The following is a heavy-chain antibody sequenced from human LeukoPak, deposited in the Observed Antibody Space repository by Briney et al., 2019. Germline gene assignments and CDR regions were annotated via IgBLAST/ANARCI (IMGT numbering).Heavy chain of an antibody. J-gene: IGHJ6*03. CDR3: ARARYHASYYYYYYMDV. D-gene: IGHD2-2*01. CDR2: IKQDGSEK. Sequence: GGSLRLSCAASGFTFSSYWMRWVRQAPGKGLEWVANIKQDGSEKYYVDSVKGRFTISRDNAKNSLYLQMNSLRAEDTAVYYCARARYHASYYYYYYMDVWGKGTTVTVSS. V-gene: IGHV3-7*04. CDR1: GFTFSSYW.